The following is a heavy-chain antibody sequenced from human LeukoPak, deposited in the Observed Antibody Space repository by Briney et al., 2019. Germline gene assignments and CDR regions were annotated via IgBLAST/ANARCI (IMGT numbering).Heavy chain of an antibody. D-gene: IGHD4-17*01. CDR2: INSDGSNT. Sequence: GGSLRLSCAASGFTFSTYWMHWVRQAPGKGLVWVSRINSDGSNTIYADSVKGRFTISRDNAKNTLYLQMNSLRAEDTAVYYCATVTTGFAFDIWGQGTMVTVSS. CDR3: ATVTTGFAFDI. V-gene: IGHV3-74*01. CDR1: GFTFSTYW. J-gene: IGHJ3*02.